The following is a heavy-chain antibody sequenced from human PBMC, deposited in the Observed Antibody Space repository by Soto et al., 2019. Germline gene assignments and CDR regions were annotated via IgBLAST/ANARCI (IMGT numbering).Heavy chain of an antibody. D-gene: IGHD3-10*01. Sequence: QVQLVQSGAEVKKPGSSVKVSCKASGGTFSSYTISWVRQAPGQGLEWMGRIIPILGIANYAQKFQGRVTITAEKSTSTAYMELSSLRSEDTAVYYCAMTRGSGSWDFDYWGQGTLVTVSS. CDR2: IIPILGIA. J-gene: IGHJ4*02. CDR1: GGTFSSYT. V-gene: IGHV1-69*02. CDR3: AMTRGSGSWDFDY.